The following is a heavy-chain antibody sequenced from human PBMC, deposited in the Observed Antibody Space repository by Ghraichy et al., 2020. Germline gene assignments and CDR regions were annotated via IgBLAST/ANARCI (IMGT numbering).Heavy chain of an antibody. V-gene: IGHV3-23*01. CDR1: GFTFNYYA. CDR3: AKDRAGIRYCSGSSCFKYGMDV. CDR2: ISDSGGST. Sequence: GESLNISCAASGFTFNYYAMTWVRQAPGKGLEWVSAISDSGGSTYYAESVKGRFTISRDISKNTLYLQMNSLRAEDTALYFCAKDRAGIRYCSGSSCFKYGMDVWGQGTTVTVSS. D-gene: IGHD2-15*01. J-gene: IGHJ6*02.